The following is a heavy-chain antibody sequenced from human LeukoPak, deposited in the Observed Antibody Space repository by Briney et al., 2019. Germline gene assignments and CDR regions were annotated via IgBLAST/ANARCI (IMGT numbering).Heavy chain of an antibody. J-gene: IGHJ4*02. V-gene: IGHV1-18*01. D-gene: IGHD5-12*01. CDR1: GYTFTSYG. Sequence: ASVKVSCKASGYTFTSYGISWVQQAPGQGLEWMGWIGGYNGNTKYAQKLQGRVTMTTDTSTSTAYIELRSLRSDDTAVYYCAREVATITVAAAGGIDYWGQGTLVTVSS. CDR3: AREVATITVAAAGGIDY. CDR2: IGGYNGNT.